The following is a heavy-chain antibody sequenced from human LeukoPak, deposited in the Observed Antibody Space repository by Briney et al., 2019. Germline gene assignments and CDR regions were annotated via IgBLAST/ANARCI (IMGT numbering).Heavy chain of an antibody. Sequence: SETPSLTCTASGGSINTYYWSWIRQPPGKGLEWLGYIYSDGSTNYNPSLKSRLTISVDTSKNQFSLKLSSVIAADTAVYYCARLLSSGRSDYWGQGTLVTVSS. V-gene: IGHV4-59*01. D-gene: IGHD3-22*01. CDR1: GGSINTYY. J-gene: IGHJ4*02. CDR3: ARLLSSGRSDY. CDR2: IYSDGST.